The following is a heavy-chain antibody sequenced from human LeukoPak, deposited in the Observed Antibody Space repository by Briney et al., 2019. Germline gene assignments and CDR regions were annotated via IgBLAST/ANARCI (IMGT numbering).Heavy chain of an antibody. J-gene: IGHJ4*02. CDR1: GYTFTSYG. Sequence: GASVKVSCKASGYTFTSYGISWVRQAPGQGLEWMGWISAYNGNTNYAQKLQGRVTMTTHTSTSTAYMELRSLRSDDTAVYYCARDGDYDFWSGYDYWGQGTLVTVSS. D-gene: IGHD3-3*01. V-gene: IGHV1-18*01. CDR2: ISAYNGNT. CDR3: ARDGDYDFWSGYDY.